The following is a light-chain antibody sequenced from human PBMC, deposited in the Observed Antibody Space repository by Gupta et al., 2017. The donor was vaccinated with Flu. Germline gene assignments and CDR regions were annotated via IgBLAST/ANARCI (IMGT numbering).Light chain of an antibody. CDR3: QSADSNDTYRHWV. CDR2: KDN. V-gene: IGLV3-25*02. J-gene: IGLJ3*02. CDR1: ALPRQY. Sequence: SYDLTQPPSVSVSPGQTARITCSGDALPRQYAYWYQQKPGQAPLVIIYKDNERPSGIPERFSASSSGTIATLTITGVQEEDEADYYCQSADSNDTYRHWVFGGGTKLTVL.